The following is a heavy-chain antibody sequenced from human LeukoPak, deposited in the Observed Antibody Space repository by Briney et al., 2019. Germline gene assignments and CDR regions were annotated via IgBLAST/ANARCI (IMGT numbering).Heavy chain of an antibody. CDR3: ARGEGSRYSYDTSGYYYRYFDY. CDR1: GXSFSGYF. CDR2: INHSVST. J-gene: IGHJ4*02. Sequence: SETLSLTCAVYGXSFSGYFWSWIRQPPGKGLEWIGEINHSVSTKYNPSLKSRVTISVDTSKNQFSLKLSSVTAADTAVYYCARGEGSRYSYDTSGYYYRYFDYWGQGTLVTVSS. V-gene: IGHV4-34*01. D-gene: IGHD3-22*01.